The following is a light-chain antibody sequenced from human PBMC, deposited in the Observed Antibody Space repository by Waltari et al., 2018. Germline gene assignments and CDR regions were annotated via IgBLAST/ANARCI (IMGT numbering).Light chain of an antibody. CDR1: QSVSSSY. CDR2: GAS. J-gene: IGKJ1*01. Sequence: EIVLTQSPGTLSLSPGERATLSCRASQSVSSSYLVWYQQKPGQAPRLLIYGASSRATGIPDRFSGSGSGTDFTLTISKLEPEDFAVYYCQQFCSSPWTFGQGTKVEIK. V-gene: IGKV3-20*01. CDR3: QQFCSSPWT.